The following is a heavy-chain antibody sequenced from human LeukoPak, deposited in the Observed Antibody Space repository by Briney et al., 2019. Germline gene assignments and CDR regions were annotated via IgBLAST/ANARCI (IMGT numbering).Heavy chain of an antibody. CDR3: ARTTGTYSPPGDC. CDR2: FSAFNGNT. V-gene: IGHV1-18*01. CDR1: GYTFSSYG. J-gene: IGHJ4*02. Sequence: ASVKVSCKASGYTFSSYGISWVRQAPGQGHEWMGWFSAFNGNTHSAQKLQGRVTMTTDTSTSTASMELRSMTSDDTAVYYCARTTGTYSPPGDCWGQGTLVTVSS. D-gene: IGHD1-26*01.